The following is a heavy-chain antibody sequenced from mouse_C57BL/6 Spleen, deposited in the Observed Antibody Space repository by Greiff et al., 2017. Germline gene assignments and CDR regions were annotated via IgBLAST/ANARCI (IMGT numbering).Heavy chain of an antibody. CDR1: GYTFTSYN. D-gene: IGHD2-13*01. V-gene: IGHV1-12*01. CDR3: ARLTVTGAMDY. CDR2: IYPGNGDT. Sequence: VQLQQSVAELVRPGASVKMSCTASGYTFTSYNMHWVKQTPKQGLEWIGAIYPGNGDTSYNQKFKGKATLTVDTSSSTAYMQLSSLTSEDSAVYFCARLTVTGAMDYWCQGTSVTVSS. J-gene: IGHJ4*01.